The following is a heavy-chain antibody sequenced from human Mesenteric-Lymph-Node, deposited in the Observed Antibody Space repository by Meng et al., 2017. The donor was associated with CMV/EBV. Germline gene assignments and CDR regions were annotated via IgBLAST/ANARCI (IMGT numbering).Heavy chain of an antibody. CDR3: AKEMENFRYDSNGFVFDY. CDR2: IRYDGSNK. D-gene: IGHD3-22*01. J-gene: IGHJ4*02. Sequence: GGSLRLSCAASGFSVSTYYMNWVRQAPGKGLEWVAFIRYDGSNKHYADSVKGRFTISRDNSKNTLYMQMNYLRGEDTAVYYCAKEMENFRYDSNGFVFDYWGQGTLVTVSS. V-gene: IGHV3-30*02. CDR1: GFSVSTYY.